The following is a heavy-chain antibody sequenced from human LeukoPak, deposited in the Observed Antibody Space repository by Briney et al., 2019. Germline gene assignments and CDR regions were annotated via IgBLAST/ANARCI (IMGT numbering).Heavy chain of an antibody. CDR3: ARRSHYSDSSGYNI. CDR2: INHSGST. D-gene: IGHD3-22*01. Sequence: LETLSLTCAVYGGSFSGYYWSWIRQPPGKGLEWIGEINHSGSTNYNPSLKSRVTISVDTSKNQFSLKLSSVTAADTAVYYCARRSHYSDSSGYNIWGQGTMVTVSS. J-gene: IGHJ3*02. CDR1: GGSFSGYY. V-gene: IGHV4-34*01.